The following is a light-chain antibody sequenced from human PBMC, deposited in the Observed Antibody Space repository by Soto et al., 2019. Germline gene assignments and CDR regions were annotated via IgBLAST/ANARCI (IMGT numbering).Light chain of an antibody. CDR2: TAS. Sequence: IQLTQSPSSLSASIVDIVTIPCRTSQGISDYLAWYQQKAGKAPNLLIHTASSLQTGVPSRFSGSGSGTELNLTISRLQPEDFATYYCQQRHSYPITCGQGTRLEIK. J-gene: IGKJ5*01. V-gene: IGKV1-9*01. CDR1: QGISDY. CDR3: QQRHSYPIT.